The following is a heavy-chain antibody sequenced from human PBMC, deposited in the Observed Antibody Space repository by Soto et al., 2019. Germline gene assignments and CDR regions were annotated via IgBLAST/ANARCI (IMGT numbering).Heavy chain of an antibody. V-gene: IGHV3-43*01. J-gene: IGHJ6*02. CDR1: GFIFDDYS. CDR3: AKARRWIFGGMDV. Sequence: EVQLVESGGVVVQPGGSLRLSCAASGFIFDDYSMYWVRQAPGKGLEWVSLLSWDGRHTYYADSVKGRFIISRDNSRNSLYLQMTSLTTADTALYYCAKARRWIFGGMDVWGQGTTVTVSS. CDR2: LSWDGRHT. D-gene: IGHD3-3*01.